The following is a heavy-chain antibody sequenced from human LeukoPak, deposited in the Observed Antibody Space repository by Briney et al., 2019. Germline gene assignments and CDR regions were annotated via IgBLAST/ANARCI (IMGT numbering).Heavy chain of an antibody. J-gene: IGHJ4*02. CDR3: ATRAGGYSHPYDY. D-gene: IGHD4-23*01. CDR1: GFTFSSYW. CDR2: IKQGGSEK. Sequence: PGGSLRLSCAASGFTFSSYWMSWVRRAPGKGLEWVANIKQGGSEKYYVDSVKGRFTISRDNAKNSLYLQMNSLRAEDTAVYFCATRAGGYSHPYDYWGQGIMVTVSS. V-gene: IGHV3-7*03.